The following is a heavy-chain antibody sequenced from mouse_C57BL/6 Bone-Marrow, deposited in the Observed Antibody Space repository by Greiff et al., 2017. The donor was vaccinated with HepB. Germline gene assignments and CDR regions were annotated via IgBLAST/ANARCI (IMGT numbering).Heavy chain of an antibody. CDR3: ARLGYYGSSSWFAY. D-gene: IGHD1-1*01. CDR1: GYTFTSYG. CDR2: IYPRSGNT. J-gene: IGHJ3*01. V-gene: IGHV1-81*01. Sequence: QVQLKESGAELARPGASVKLSCKASGYTFTSYGISWVKQRTGQGLEWIGEIYPRSGNTYYNEKFKGKATLTADKSSSTAYMELRSLTSEDSAVYFCARLGYYGSSSWFAYWGQGTLVTVSA.